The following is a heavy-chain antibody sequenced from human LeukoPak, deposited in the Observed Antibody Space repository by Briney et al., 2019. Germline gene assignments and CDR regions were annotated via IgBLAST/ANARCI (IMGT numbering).Heavy chain of an antibody. CDR3: ARGRISGSYFAY. V-gene: IGHV3-30-3*01. CDR1: GFTFSSYA. J-gene: IGHJ4*02. Sequence: GGSLRLSCAASGFTFSSYAMHWVRQAPGKGLEWVAVISYDGSNKYYADSVKGRFTISRDNSKNTLYLQMNSLRAEDTAVYYCARGRISGSYFAYWGQGTLVTVFS. D-gene: IGHD1-26*01. CDR2: ISYDGSNK.